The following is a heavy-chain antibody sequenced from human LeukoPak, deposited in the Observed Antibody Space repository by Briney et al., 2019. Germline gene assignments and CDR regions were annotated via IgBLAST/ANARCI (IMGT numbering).Heavy chain of an antibody. J-gene: IGHJ4*02. D-gene: IGHD3-10*01. V-gene: IGHV4-34*01. CDR1: GGSFSGYY. Sequence: SETLSLTCGVYGGSFSGYYWSWIRQPPGKGLEWIWEINHSRSTNYNPSLKSRVTISVDTAKKQFSLKLSSVTAADTAVYYCARGGAGSPGAYFDYWGQGNLVTVSS. CDR3: ARGGAGSPGAYFDY. CDR2: INHSRST.